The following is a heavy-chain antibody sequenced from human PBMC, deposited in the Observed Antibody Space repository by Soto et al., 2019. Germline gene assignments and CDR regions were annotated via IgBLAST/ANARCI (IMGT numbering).Heavy chain of an antibody. CDR2: ISSSSSTI. Sequence: EVQLVESGGGLVQPGGSLRLSCAASGFTFSSYSMNWVRQAPGTGLEWVSYISSSSSTIYYADSVKGRFTISRDNAKNSLYLQMNSLRDEDTAVYYCARNYDFWSGSLGYFELWGRGTLVTVSS. CDR3: ARNYDFWSGSLGYFEL. J-gene: IGHJ2*01. V-gene: IGHV3-48*02. D-gene: IGHD3-3*01. CDR1: GFTFSSYS.